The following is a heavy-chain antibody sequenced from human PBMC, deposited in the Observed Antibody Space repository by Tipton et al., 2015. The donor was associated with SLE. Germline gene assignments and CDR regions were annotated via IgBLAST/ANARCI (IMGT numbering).Heavy chain of an antibody. CDR3: ARGLAAAGRVYFDY. CDR2: IYYSGST. CDR1: GGSFSGYY. J-gene: IGHJ4*02. Sequence: TLSLTCAVYGGSFSGYYWSWIRQPPGKGLEWIGYIYYSGSTNYNPSLKSRVTISVDTSKNQFSLKLSSVTAADTAVYYCARGLAAAGRVYFDYWGQGTLVTVSS. D-gene: IGHD6-13*01. V-gene: IGHV4-59*12.